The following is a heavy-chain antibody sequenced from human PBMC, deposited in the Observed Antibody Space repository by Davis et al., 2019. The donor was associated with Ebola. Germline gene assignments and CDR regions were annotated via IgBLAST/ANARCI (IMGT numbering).Heavy chain of an antibody. D-gene: IGHD4/OR15-4a*01. CDR1: GDTFRNYW. J-gene: IGHJ3*02. CDR2: IFPIDSDT. Sequence: GESLKISCKGFGDTFRNYWIAWVRQMPGKGLEWMGIIFPIDSDTRYSPSFQGQVTISADKSISTAYLQWSSLKASDTAMYYCAKTATMAVGDAFDIWGQGTMVTVSS. CDR3: AKTATMAVGDAFDI. V-gene: IGHV5-51*01.